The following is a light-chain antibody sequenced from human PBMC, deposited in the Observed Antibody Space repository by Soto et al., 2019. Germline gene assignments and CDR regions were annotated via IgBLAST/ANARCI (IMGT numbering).Light chain of an antibody. Sequence: QTVVTQSASASASLGASVKITCTLSSGHSSYAIAWHQQQPEKGPRYLMKVNSDGSHSKADGIPDRFSGSSSGAERYLTISILQSEDEADYYCQTWGTGILVFGTGTKLTVL. CDR3: QTWGTGILV. V-gene: IGLV4-69*01. CDR2: VNSDGSH. CDR1: SGHSSYA. J-gene: IGLJ1*01.